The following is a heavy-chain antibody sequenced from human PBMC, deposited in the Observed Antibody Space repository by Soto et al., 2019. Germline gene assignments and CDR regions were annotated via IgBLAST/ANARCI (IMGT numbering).Heavy chain of an antibody. Sequence: GGSLRLSCAASGFTFDDYAMHWVRQAPGKGLEWVSGISWNSGSIAYADSVKGRFTISRDNAKNSLYLQMNSLRAEDTALYYCAKDMYSSGWYYFDYWGQGTLVSVSS. CDR2: ISWNSGSI. D-gene: IGHD6-19*01. CDR3: AKDMYSSGWYYFDY. J-gene: IGHJ4*02. V-gene: IGHV3-9*01. CDR1: GFTFDDYA.